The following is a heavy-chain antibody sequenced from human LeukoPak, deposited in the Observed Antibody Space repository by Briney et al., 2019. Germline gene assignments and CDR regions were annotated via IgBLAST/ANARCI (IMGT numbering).Heavy chain of an antibody. D-gene: IGHD1-26*01. Sequence: ASVKVSCKASGYTFTGYYMHWVRQAPGQGLEWMGWINPNSGGTNYAQKFQGRVTMTRDTSISTAYMELSRLRSDDTAVYYCARAKGSGSYGEYFQHWGQGTLVTVSS. V-gene: IGHV1-2*02. CDR1: GYTFTGYY. J-gene: IGHJ1*01. CDR2: INPNSGGT. CDR3: ARAKGSGSYGEYFQH.